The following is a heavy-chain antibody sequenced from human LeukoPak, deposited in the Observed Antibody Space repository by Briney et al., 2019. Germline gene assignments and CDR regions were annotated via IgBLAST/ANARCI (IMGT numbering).Heavy chain of an antibody. V-gene: IGHV3-7*01. CDR2: IKGEGSEI. Sequence: PGGSLRLSCAASGFTFSNYCMSWVRQAPGKGLEWVANIKGEGSEIYYVDSVKGRFTISRDNAKNSLYLQMNSLRVEDTAVYYCVRGVYWGQGTLVTVSS. CDR3: VRGVY. CDR1: GFTFSNYC. J-gene: IGHJ4*02.